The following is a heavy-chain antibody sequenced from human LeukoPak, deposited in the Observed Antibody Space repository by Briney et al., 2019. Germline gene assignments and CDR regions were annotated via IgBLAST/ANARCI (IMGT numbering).Heavy chain of an antibody. CDR3: VRGSGQWNPDFDY. CDR1: GFNFPHYW. J-gene: IGHJ4*02. CDR2: IKQDESEK. V-gene: IGHV3-7*01. Sequence: GGSLRLSCAASGFNFPHYWMNWVRQAPGKGLEWVASIKQDESEKKYVDSVKGRFTLSRDNANNSLYLQMNSLRAEDTAVYYCVRGSGQWNPDFDYWGQGTLVTVSS. D-gene: IGHD6-19*01.